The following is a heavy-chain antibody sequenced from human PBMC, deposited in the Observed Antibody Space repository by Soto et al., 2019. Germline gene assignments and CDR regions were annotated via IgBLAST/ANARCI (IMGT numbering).Heavy chain of an antibody. CDR2: IIPIFGTA. V-gene: IGHV1-69*01. Sequence: QVQLVQSGAEVKKPGSSVKVSCKASGGTFSSYAISWVRQALGQGLEWMGGIIPIFGTANYAQKFQGRVTITADESTSTAYMELSSLRSEDTAVYYCARDLKQYYYDSSGYYYYWGQGTLVTVSS. CDR3: ARDLKQYYYDSSGYYYY. D-gene: IGHD3-22*01. J-gene: IGHJ4*02. CDR1: GGTFSSYA.